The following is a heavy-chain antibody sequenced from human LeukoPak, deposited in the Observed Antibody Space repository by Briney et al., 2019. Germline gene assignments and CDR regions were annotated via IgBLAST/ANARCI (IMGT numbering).Heavy chain of an antibody. CDR2: ISSTSSYT. J-gene: IGHJ4*02. CDR1: GFSFSNYW. Sequence: PGGSLRLSCAASGFSFSNYWMHWVRQAPGKGLEWVSYISSTSSYTNYADSVKGRFTISRDNAKNSLYLQMNSLRAEDTAVYYCARVAEEGRYCSSTSCQYFDYWGQGTLVTVSS. D-gene: IGHD2-2*01. CDR3: ARVAEEGRYCSSTSCQYFDY. V-gene: IGHV3-11*05.